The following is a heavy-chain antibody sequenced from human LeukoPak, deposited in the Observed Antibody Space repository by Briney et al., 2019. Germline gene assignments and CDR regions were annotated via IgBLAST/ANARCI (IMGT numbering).Heavy chain of an antibody. J-gene: IGHJ4*02. CDR2: INHSGST. D-gene: IGHD4-23*01. V-gene: IGHV4-34*01. CDR1: GGSFSGYY. Sequence: NASETLSLTCAVYGGSFSGYYWSWIRQPPGKGLEWIGEINHSGSTNYNPSLKSRVTISADTSKNRFSLKPTSVTAADTAVYYCARQRVGGLSFDYWGQGTLLTVSS. CDR3: ARQRVGGLSFDY.